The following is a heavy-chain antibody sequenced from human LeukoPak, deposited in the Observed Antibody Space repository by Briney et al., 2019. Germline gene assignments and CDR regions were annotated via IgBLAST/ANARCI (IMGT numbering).Heavy chain of an antibody. J-gene: IGHJ3*02. D-gene: IGHD2-2*01. CDR1: GYTFTSYA. V-gene: IGHV1-3*01. CDR3: ARVVPAALGTSGAFDI. Sequence: GASVKLSCKASGYTFTSYAMHWVRQAPGQRLEWMGWINAGNGNTKYSQKFQGRVTITRDTSASTAYMELSSLRSEDTAVYYCARVVPAALGTSGAFDIWGQGTMVTVSS. CDR2: INAGNGNT.